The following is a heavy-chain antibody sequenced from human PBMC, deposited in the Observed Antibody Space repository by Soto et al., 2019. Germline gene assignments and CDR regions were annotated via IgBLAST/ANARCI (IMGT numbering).Heavy chain of an antibody. J-gene: IGHJ4*02. Sequence: SETLSLTCSVSGASISSRDYYWGWIRQTPGKGLEWIGNIDYNGVTYYNPSLKSRVTVSKDKSKNQFSLKVASVAAADTASYYCGRVMIGTSRHTDSDYWGQGTQVTVSS. D-gene: IGHD2-2*01. V-gene: IGHV4-39*01. CDR2: IDYNGVT. CDR1: GASISSRDYY. CDR3: GRVMIGTSRHTDSDY.